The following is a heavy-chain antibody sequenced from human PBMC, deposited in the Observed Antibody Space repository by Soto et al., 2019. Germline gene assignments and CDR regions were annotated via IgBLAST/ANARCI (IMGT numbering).Heavy chain of an antibody. Sequence: QVPLVQSGAEVKKPGASVKVSCKASGYTFTSYAMHWVRQAPGQRLEWMGWINAGNGNTKYSQKFQGRVTITRDTSASTAYMELSSLRSEDTAVYYCARVVAVAGTWFDPWGQGTLVTVSS. J-gene: IGHJ5*02. V-gene: IGHV1-3*01. CDR1: GYTFTSYA. CDR3: ARVVAVAGTWFDP. CDR2: INAGNGNT. D-gene: IGHD6-19*01.